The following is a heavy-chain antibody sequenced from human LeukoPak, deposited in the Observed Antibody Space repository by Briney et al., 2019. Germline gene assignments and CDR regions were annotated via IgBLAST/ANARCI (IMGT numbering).Heavy chain of an antibody. D-gene: IGHD6-19*01. V-gene: IGHV3-23*01. Sequence: GGSLRLSCAASGFTFSSYATSWVRQAPGKGPEWVSGISGSGGSTYYADSVKGRFTISRDNSKNTLYLQMNSLRAEDTAVYYCAKDFRAGSGWYYFDYWGQGTLVTVSS. CDR3: AKDFRAGSGWYYFDY. J-gene: IGHJ4*02. CDR2: ISGSGGST. CDR1: GFTFSSYA.